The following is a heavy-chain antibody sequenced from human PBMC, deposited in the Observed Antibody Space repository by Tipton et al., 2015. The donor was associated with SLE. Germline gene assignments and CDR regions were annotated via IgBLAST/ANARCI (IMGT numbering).Heavy chain of an antibody. CDR3: ARGAAALAFDI. J-gene: IGHJ3*02. V-gene: IGHV4-34*01. CDR2: INHSGST. D-gene: IGHD6-13*01. Sequence: TLSLTCAVYGGSFSGYYWSWIRQPPGKGLEWIGEINHSGSTNYNPSLKSRVTISVDTSKNQFSLKLSSVTAADTAVYYCARGAAALAFDIWGQGTIVTVSS. CDR1: GGSFSGYY.